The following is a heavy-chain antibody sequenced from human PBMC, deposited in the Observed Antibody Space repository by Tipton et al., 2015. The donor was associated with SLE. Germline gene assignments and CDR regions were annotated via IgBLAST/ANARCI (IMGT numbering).Heavy chain of an antibody. Sequence: TLSLTCTASGGSISSSGFSWGWIRQPPGKGLEWIGSVHYSGSTSDNPSLKSRVTISVDTSKNQFSLKLSSVTAADTAVYYCVRYYDFPSDFYYGMDVWGHGTTVTVSS. CDR3: VRYYDFPSDFYYGMDV. CDR1: GGSISSSGFS. J-gene: IGHJ6*02. D-gene: IGHD3-3*01. V-gene: IGHV4-39*07. CDR2: VHYSGST.